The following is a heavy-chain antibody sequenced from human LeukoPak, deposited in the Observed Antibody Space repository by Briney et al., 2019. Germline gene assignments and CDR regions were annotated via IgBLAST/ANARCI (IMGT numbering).Heavy chain of an antibody. CDR2: INHSGST. D-gene: IGHD3-10*01. V-gene: IGHV4-34*01. Sequence: SETLSLTCAVYGGSFSGYYWSWIRQPPGKGLEWIGEINHSGSTNYNPPLKSRVTISVDTSKNQFSLKLSSVTAADTAVYYCARGPLRRRVSGYYFDYWGQGTLVTVSS. CDR1: GGSFSGYY. CDR3: ARGPLRRRVSGYYFDY. J-gene: IGHJ4*02.